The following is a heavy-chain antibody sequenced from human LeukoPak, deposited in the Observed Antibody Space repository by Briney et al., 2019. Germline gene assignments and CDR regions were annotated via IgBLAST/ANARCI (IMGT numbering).Heavy chain of an antibody. D-gene: IGHD2-2*01. CDR2: IIPIFGTA. V-gene: IGHV1-69*05. CDR1: GGTFSSYA. J-gene: IGHJ5*02. Sequence: SVKVSCKASGGTFSSYAISWVRQAPGQGLEWMGGIIPIFGTASYAQKFQGRVTITTDESTSTAYMGLSSLRSEDTTVYYCARDGGRYCSSTSCYSDPRRRGWFDPWGQGTLVTVSS. CDR3: ARDGGRYCSSTSCYSDPRRRGWFDP.